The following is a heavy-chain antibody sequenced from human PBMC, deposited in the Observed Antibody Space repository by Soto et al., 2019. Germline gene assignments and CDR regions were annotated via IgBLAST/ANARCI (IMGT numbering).Heavy chain of an antibody. CDR3: ATYSDSTGYWYSDV. J-gene: IGHJ2*01. V-gene: IGHV4-4*02. Sequence: QVQLQESGPGLVKPSGTLSLTCAVSGVSISSRHCWTWVRQPPGKGLEWIGEIWHSGSFNYNPSLKSRVTISMDNSKNQFSLKMTSVTAADTAVYYCATYSDSTGYWYSDVWGRGTLVTVSP. CDR1: GVSISSRHC. D-gene: IGHD3-22*01. CDR2: IWHSGSF.